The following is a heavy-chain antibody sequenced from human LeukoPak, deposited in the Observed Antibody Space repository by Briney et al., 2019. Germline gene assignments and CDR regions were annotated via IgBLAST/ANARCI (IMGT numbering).Heavy chain of an antibody. J-gene: IGHJ4*02. Sequence: PGGSLRLSCAASGFTFSSYGMHWVRQAPGKGLEWVAAIWYDGSNKYYADSVKGRFTISRDNSKNTLYLQMNSLRAEDTAVYYCARAPTSYYYFDCWGQGTLVTVSS. CDR2: IWYDGSNK. CDR1: GFTFSSYG. V-gene: IGHV3-33*01. CDR3: ARAPTSYYYFDC. D-gene: IGHD1-26*01.